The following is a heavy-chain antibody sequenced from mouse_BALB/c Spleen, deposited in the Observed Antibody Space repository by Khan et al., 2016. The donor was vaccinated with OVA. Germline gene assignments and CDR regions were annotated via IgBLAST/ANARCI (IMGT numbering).Heavy chain of an antibody. Sequence: EVELVESGGGLVQPGGSLRLSCATSGFTFTDYYMTWVRQPPGEALEWLGFIANKADGHKTEYSASVKGRFTFSRDTSQIILYHQNATQRAEDSSTYYYTRDQVGSYFDYWGQGTTLTVSS. CDR3: TRDQVGSYFDY. J-gene: IGHJ2*01. CDR2: IANKADGHKT. CDR1: GFTFTDYY. D-gene: IGHD4-1*02. V-gene: IGHV7-3*02.